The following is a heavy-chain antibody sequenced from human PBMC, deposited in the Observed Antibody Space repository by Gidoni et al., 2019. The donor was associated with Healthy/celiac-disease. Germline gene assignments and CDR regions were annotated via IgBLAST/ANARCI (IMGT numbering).Heavy chain of an antibody. CDR2: ISGSGGST. CDR3: AKRTGGRLGELSPGERYYFDY. Sequence: EVQLLESGGGLVQPGGYLRLSCAASGFTCSSYAMSWVRQAPGKGLEWVSAISGSGGSTYYADSVKGRFTISRDNSKNTLYLQMNSLRAEDTAVYYCAKRTGGRLGELSPGERYYFDYWGQGTLVTVSS. CDR1: GFTCSSYA. V-gene: IGHV3-23*01. J-gene: IGHJ4*02. D-gene: IGHD3-16*02.